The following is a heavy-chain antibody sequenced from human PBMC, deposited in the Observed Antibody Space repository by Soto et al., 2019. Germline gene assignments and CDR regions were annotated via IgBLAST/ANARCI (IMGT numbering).Heavy chain of an antibody. CDR2: IYWDDDK. CDR3: AHATYYNSGQFAY. D-gene: IGHD3-10*01. V-gene: IGHV2-5*02. J-gene: IGHJ4*02. CDR1: GFSLRSSGVG. Sequence: QITLKESGPTLVKPTQTLTLTCTFAGFSLRSSGVGVGWIRQPPGKALEWLALIYWDDDKRYSPPLKPRLTISKDTSKNQVVLTMSNMDPVDTGTYFCAHATYYNSGQFAYWGPVTLVTVS.